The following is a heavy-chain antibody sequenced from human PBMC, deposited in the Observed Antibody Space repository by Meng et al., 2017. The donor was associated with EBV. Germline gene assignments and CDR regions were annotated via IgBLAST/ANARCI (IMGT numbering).Heavy chain of an antibody. D-gene: IGHD3-10*01. J-gene: IGHJ4*02. Sequence: GQLVESAAEVKKPGSSVKVSCKTSGGPFRYYAISWVRQAPGQGLEWLGGFLPRLGAPNYAQKFHGRVKITADESTSTHYMDLSSLRSEDTAIYYCASESGRGYTPDYWGQGTLVTVPS. CDR3: ASESGRGYTPDY. CDR1: GGPFRYYA. CDR2: FLPRLGAP. V-gene: IGHV1-69*01.